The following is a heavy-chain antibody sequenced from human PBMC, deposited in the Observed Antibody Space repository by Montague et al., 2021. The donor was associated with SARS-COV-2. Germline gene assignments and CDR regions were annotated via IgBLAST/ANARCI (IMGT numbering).Heavy chain of an antibody. D-gene: IGHD3-3*01. Sequence: LVKPTQTLTLTCTFSGFSLSTSGMCVSWIRQPPGKGLEWIGSIYYSGSTYYNPSPKSRVTISVGTSKNQFSLKLSSVTAADTAVYYCARHVPIYLTLENAFDIWGQGTMVTVSS. CDR1: GFSLSTSGMC. J-gene: IGHJ3*02. CDR3: ARHVPIYLTLENAFDI. V-gene: IGHV4-39*01. CDR2: IYYSGST.